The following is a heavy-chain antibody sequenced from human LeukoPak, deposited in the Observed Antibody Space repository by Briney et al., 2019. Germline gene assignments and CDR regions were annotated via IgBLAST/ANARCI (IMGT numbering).Heavy chain of an antibody. V-gene: IGHV3-7*01. D-gene: IGHD3-22*01. CDR1: GFTFSSYW. J-gene: IGHJ4*02. Sequence: PGGSLRLSCAASGFTFSSYWMSGVRQAPGKGLEWVANIKQDGSEKYYVDSVKGRFTISRDNAKKSLYLQMNSLRVEDTAVYYCARDGYYDTSGTSYWGQGTLVTVSS. CDR3: ARDGYYDTSGTSY. CDR2: IKQDGSEK.